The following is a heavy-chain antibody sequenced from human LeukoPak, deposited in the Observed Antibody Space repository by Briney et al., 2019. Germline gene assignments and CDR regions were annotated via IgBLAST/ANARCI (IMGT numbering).Heavy chain of an antibody. Sequence: SETLSLTYTVSGGSISSSSYYWGWIRQPPGKGLEWIGNIYYSGSTYYNPSLKSRVTISVDTSKSQFPLKLSSVTAADTAVYYCARVDCSSTSCYALDYWGQGTLVTVSS. V-gene: IGHV4-39*06. CDR1: GGSISSSSYY. D-gene: IGHD2-2*01. CDR2: IYYSGST. CDR3: ARVDCSSTSCYALDY. J-gene: IGHJ4*02.